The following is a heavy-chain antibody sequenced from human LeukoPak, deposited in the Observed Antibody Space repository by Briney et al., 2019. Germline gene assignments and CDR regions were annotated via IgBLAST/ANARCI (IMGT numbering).Heavy chain of an antibody. CDR2: ISSSSSYI. CDR1: GFTFSSYS. J-gene: IGHJ6*02. CDR3: ARVVSWFGDFGMDV. Sequence: GGSLRLSCAASGFTFSSYSMYWVRQAPGKGLEWVSSISSSSSYIYYADSVKGRFTISRDNAKNSLYLQMNSLRAEGTAVYYCARVVSWFGDFGMDVWGQGTTVTVSS. D-gene: IGHD3-10*01. V-gene: IGHV3-21*01.